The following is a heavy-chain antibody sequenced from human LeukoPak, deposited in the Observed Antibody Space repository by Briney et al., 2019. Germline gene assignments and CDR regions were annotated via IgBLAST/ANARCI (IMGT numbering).Heavy chain of an antibody. CDR2: ISNSGSVG. CDR3: ARDGSPEASINYFDT. D-gene: IGHD5-24*01. Sequence: GGSLRPSCAASGFTFSDYYMSWIRQAPGKGLEWILYISNSGSVGYYADSVKVRFTISRDNAKNSLYLEMNSLSADDTALYYCARDGSPEASINYFDTWGQGTPVTVSS. V-gene: IGHV3-11*04. J-gene: IGHJ5*02. CDR1: GFTFSDYY.